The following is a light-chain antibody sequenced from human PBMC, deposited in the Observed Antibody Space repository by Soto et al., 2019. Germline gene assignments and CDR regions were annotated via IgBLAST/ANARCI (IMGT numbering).Light chain of an antibody. CDR3: KQYKSFWT. V-gene: IGKV1-5*01. Sequence: DIQMTHSPSILSASVVDIVTITCRSSQTITNWLAWYQQKPGKAPRLLIYDASSLESWVPSRFSGSGSGTEFTLTISSLQSEDFATYYCKQYKSFWTFGQGTKGDIK. J-gene: IGKJ1*01. CDR1: QTITNW. CDR2: DAS.